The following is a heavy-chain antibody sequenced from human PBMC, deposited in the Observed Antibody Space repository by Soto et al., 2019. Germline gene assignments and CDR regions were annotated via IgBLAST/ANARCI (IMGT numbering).Heavy chain of an antibody. CDR1: GGTFSSYA. D-gene: IGHD5-12*01. CDR2: IIPIFGTA. CDR3: ARDGVATSVDY. V-gene: IGHV1-69*05. J-gene: IGHJ4*02. Sequence: GASVKVSCKASGGTFSSYAISWVRQAPGQGLEWMGGIIPIFGTANYAQKLQGRVTMTTDTSTSTAYMELRSLRSDDTAVYYCARDGVATSVDYWGQXTLVTVS.